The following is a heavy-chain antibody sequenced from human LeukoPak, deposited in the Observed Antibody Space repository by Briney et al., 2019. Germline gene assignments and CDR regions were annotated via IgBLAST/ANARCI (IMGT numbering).Heavy chain of an antibody. CDR2: VDHTGST. CDR3: ARGRVSSSTWYSTYYYYFYMDV. Sequence: SETLSLTCTVSDDSITMYYWTWIRLPPGKGLEWIGYVDHTGSTNFNPSLNGRVSISRDTSKNLFSLRLRSVTAADTAVYFCARGRVSSSTWYSTYYYYFYMDVWGKGTTVTVSS. CDR1: DDSITMYY. V-gene: IGHV4-59*01. D-gene: IGHD1-1*01. J-gene: IGHJ6*03.